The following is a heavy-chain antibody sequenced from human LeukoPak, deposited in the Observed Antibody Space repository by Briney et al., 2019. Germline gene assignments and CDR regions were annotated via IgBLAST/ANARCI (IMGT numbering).Heavy chain of an antibody. D-gene: IGHD3-3*01. Sequence: PGGSLRLSCAASGFTFSSYGMHWVRQAPGKGLEWVAVIWYDGGNKYYADSVKGRFTISRDNSKNTLYLQMNSLRAEDTAVYYCAKDAFRVATISGFDPWGQGTLVTVSS. CDR3: AKDAFRVATISGFDP. J-gene: IGHJ5*02. CDR2: IWYDGGNK. CDR1: GFTFSSYG. V-gene: IGHV3-33*06.